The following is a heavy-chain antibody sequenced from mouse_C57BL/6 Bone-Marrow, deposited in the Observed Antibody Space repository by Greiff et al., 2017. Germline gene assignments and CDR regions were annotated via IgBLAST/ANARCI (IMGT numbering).Heavy chain of an antibody. CDR2: IYPGNSDT. J-gene: IGHJ3*01. V-gene: IGHV1-5*01. CDR1: GYTFTSYW. Sequence: VQLQQSGTVLARPGASVKMSCKTSGYTFTSYWMHWVKQRPGQGLEWIGAIYPGNSDTSYNQKFKGKAKLTAVTSASTAYMELSSLTNEDSAVYYCTRKHDGSSYPAWFAYWGQGTLVTVSA. CDR3: TRKHDGSSYPAWFAY. D-gene: IGHD1-1*01.